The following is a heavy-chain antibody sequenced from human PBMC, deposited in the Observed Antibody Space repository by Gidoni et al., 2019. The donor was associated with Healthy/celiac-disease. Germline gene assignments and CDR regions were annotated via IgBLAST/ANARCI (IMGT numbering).Heavy chain of an antibody. V-gene: IGHV4-34*01. CDR3: AREGRYYYGSGGTYYFDY. Sequence: QVQLQQWGAGLLKPSETLSLTCAVYGGSFSGYYWSWIRQPPGKGLEWIGEINHSGSTNYNPSLKSRVTISVDTSKNQFSLKLSSVTAADTAVYYCAREGRYYYGSGGTYYFDYWGQGTLVTVSS. D-gene: IGHD3-10*01. CDR1: GGSFSGYY. CDR2: INHSGST. J-gene: IGHJ4*02.